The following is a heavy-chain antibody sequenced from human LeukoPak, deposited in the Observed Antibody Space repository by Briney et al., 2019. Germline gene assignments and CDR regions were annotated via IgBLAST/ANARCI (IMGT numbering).Heavy chain of an antibody. CDR2: IYYSGST. V-gene: IGHV4-31*03. D-gene: IGHD4-17*01. CDR3: ARDNGDYVDY. Sequence: SETLSLTCTVSGGSISSGGYYWSWIRQHPGKGLEWIGYIYYSGSTYYNLSLKSRVTISVDTSKNQFSLKLSSVTAADTAVYYCARDNGDYVDYWGQGTLVTVSS. J-gene: IGHJ4*02. CDR1: GGSISSGGYY.